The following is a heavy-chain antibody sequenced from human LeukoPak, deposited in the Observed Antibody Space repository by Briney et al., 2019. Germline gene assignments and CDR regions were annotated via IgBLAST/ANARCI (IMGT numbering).Heavy chain of an antibody. CDR3: ARWGLLSNAFDI. V-gene: IGHV3-21*01. D-gene: IGHD3-16*01. Sequence: GGSLRLSCAASGFTFSSYSMNWVRQAPGKGLEWVSSISSSSSCIYYADSVKGRFTISRDNAKNSLYLQMNSLRAEDTAVYYCARWGLLSNAFDIWGQGTMVTVSS. CDR2: ISSSSSCI. CDR1: GFTFSSYS. J-gene: IGHJ3*02.